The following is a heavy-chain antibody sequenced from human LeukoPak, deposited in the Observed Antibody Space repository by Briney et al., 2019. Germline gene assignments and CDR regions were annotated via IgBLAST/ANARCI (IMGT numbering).Heavy chain of an antibody. CDR2: ISGSGGST. CDR3: AKITYYDILTGYLVAPYFDY. D-gene: IGHD3-9*01. J-gene: IGHJ4*02. CDR1: GFTFSSYA. V-gene: IGHV3-23*01. Sequence: PGGSLRLPCAASGFTFSSYAMSWVRQAPGKGLEWVSAISGSGGSTYYADSVKGRFTISRDNSKNTLYLQMNSLRAEDTAVYYCAKITYYDILTGYLVAPYFDYWGQGTLVTVSS.